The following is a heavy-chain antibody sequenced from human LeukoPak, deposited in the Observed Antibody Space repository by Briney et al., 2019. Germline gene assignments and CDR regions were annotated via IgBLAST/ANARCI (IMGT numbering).Heavy chain of an antibody. CDR1: GFTFSSYS. CDR2: IISSSSYL. CDR3: ARDYRGYDLWYYYYGMDV. D-gene: IGHD5-12*01. Sequence: GGSLRLSCAASGFTFSSYSMNWVRQAPGKGLEWVSSIISSSSYLYYAASVQARFTISRDNAKHSLYLQMSTPRAEHTAVYYCARDYRGYDLWYYYYGMDVWGQGTAVTVSS. J-gene: IGHJ6*02. V-gene: IGHV3-21*01.